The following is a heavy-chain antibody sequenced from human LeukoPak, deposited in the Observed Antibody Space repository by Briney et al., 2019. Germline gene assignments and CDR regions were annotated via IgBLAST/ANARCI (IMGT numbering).Heavy chain of an antibody. V-gene: IGHV3-74*01. Sequence: PGGSLRLSCAASGFTFSGYWMHWVRQAPGMGLVWVSRITGDGISTSYADSVKGRFTISRDNAKNTLYLQMISLRAEDTAVYYCARVAETQLWLRSAFDHWGQGTLVTVSS. CDR2: ITGDGIST. D-gene: IGHD5-18*01. J-gene: IGHJ4*02. CDR3: ARVAETQLWLRSAFDH. CDR1: GFTFSGYW.